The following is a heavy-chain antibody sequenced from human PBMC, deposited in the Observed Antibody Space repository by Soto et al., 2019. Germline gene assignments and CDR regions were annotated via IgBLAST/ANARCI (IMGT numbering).Heavy chain of an antibody. Sequence: QAQLVESGGGVVQPGRSLRLSCAASGFTFSSYAMHWVRQAPGKGLEWVAVISYDGSNKYYADSVKGRFTISRDNSKNTLYLQMNSLRAEDTAVYYCARSYCGGDCYSALPFDYWGQGTLVTVSS. CDR1: GFTFSSYA. CDR3: ARSYCGGDCYSALPFDY. V-gene: IGHV3-30-3*01. D-gene: IGHD2-21*02. J-gene: IGHJ4*02. CDR2: ISYDGSNK.